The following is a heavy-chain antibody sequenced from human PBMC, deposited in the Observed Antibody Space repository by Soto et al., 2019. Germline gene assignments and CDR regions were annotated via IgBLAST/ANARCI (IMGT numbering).Heavy chain of an antibody. CDR3: VRRHVSATGIDWFDP. CDR1: GYTFTSYG. D-gene: IGHD6-13*01. Sequence: ASVKVSCKASGYTFTSYGIHWVRKAPGQRLEWMGWINAANGDTKYSPKFQGRVTITRDTSASTAYMELSSLRSEDTAVYYCVRRHVSATGIDWFDPWGQGTLVTVSS. CDR2: INAANGDT. V-gene: IGHV1-3*01. J-gene: IGHJ5*02.